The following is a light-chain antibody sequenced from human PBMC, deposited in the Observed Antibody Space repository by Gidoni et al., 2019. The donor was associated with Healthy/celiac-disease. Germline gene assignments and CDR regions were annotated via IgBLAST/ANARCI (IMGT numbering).Light chain of an antibody. J-gene: IGKJ1*01. V-gene: IGKV1-33*01. Sequence: DIQMTQSPSSLSASVVDRVTITCQASQDISNYLNWYQQKPGKAPKLLIYDASKLETGVPSRFSGSGSGTDFTFTSSSLQPEDIATYYCQQYDNLPRTFGQGTKVEIK. CDR1: QDISNY. CDR3: QQYDNLPRT. CDR2: DAS.